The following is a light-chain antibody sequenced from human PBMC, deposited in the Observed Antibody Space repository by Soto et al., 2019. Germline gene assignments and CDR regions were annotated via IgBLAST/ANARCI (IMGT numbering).Light chain of an antibody. CDR2: GAS. CDR3: LQNHNYPRT. Sequence: IQMTQSPSSLSASVGDRVTITCRASQDISDDVGWYQQTPGKAPKLLISGASRLQSGVPSRFSGSGSGAAFTLTITGLRPEDSATYYCLQNHNYPRTFGQGTKVDI. J-gene: IGKJ1*01. CDR1: QDISDD. V-gene: IGKV1-6*01.